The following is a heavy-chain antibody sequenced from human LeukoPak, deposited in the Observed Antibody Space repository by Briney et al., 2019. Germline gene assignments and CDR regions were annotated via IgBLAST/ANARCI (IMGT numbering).Heavy chain of an antibody. CDR2: INPDGNEK. D-gene: IGHD6-13*01. V-gene: IGHV3-7*01. CDR1: GFTFSRYW. J-gene: IGHJ4*02. CDR3: AKGDGMAAAGTYDY. Sequence: GGSLRLSCAVSGFTFSRYWMGWVRQAPGKGLEWVANINPDGNEKVYVDSVKGRFTISRDNAQNSLYLQMNSLRAEDTAVYYCAKGDGMAAAGTYDYWGQGTLVTVSS.